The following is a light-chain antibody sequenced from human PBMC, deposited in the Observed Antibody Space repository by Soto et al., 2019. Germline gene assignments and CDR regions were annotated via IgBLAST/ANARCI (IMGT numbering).Light chain of an antibody. J-gene: IGKJ1*01. Sequence: DIQMTQSPSTLSASVGDRVTITCRASQSISSWLAWYQQKPGKAPKLLSYDPSSLESGVPARFSGSGSGTEFTLTSSSLQPDDFATYYCQQYNSYPRTFGQGTNVQIK. CDR1: QSISSW. V-gene: IGKV1-5*01. CDR2: DPS. CDR3: QQYNSYPRT.